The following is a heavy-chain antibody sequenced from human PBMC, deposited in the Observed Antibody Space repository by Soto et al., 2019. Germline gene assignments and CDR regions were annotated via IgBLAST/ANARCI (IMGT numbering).Heavy chain of an antibody. CDR3: ARDSSSWTRYNWFDP. J-gene: IGHJ5*02. Sequence: LGESLKISCKGSGDSFTSYWISWVCQMPGKGLEWMGRIDPSDSYTNYSPSFQGHVTISADKSISTAYLQWSSLKASDTAMYYCARDSSSWTRYNWFDPWGQGTLVTVSS. D-gene: IGHD6-13*01. CDR2: IDPSDSYT. V-gene: IGHV5-10-1*01. CDR1: GDSFTSYW.